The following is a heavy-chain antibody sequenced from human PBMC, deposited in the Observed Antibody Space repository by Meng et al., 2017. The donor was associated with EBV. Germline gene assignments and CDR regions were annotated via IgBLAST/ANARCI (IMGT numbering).Heavy chain of an antibody. CDR1: GYTFTSYG. J-gene: IGHJ4*02. CDR2: ISAYNGNT. D-gene: IGHD3-22*01. CDR3: ARDGGLYDTPSPFDY. Sequence: VQVVQAGAEVKRPGASVKVSCKGSGYTFTSYGISWVRQAPGQGLEWMGWISAYNGNTNYAQKLQGRVTMTTDTSTSTAYMELRSLRSDDTAVYYCARDGGLYDTPSPFDYWGQGTLVTVSS. V-gene: IGHV1-18*01.